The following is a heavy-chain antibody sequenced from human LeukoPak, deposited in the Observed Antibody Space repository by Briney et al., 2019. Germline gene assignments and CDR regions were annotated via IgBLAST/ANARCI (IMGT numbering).Heavy chain of an antibody. CDR2: ISSSSSYI. V-gene: IGHV3-21*01. CDR3: ARALMVRGVEFDY. Sequence: GGSLRLSCAASGFTFSSYSMNWVRQAPGKGLEWFSSISSSSSYIYYADSVKGRFTISRDNAKNSLYLQMNSLRAEDTAVYYCARALMVRGVEFDYWGQGTLVTVSS. CDR1: GFTFSSYS. J-gene: IGHJ4*02. D-gene: IGHD3-10*01.